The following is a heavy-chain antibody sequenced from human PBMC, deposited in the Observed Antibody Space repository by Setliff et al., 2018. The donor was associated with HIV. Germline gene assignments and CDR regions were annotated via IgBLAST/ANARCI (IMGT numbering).Heavy chain of an antibody. CDR3: TLGLYYFDTSGPRVFDY. CDR2: VSGGGRNTT. D-gene: IGHD3-22*01. Sequence: PGGSLRLSCAASGFTFSNYAMTWVRQAPGKGLEWVSVVSGGGRNTTYYADSVKGRFTILRDNSKNTLYLQMNSLRAEDTAVYYCTLGLYYFDTSGPRVFDYWGQGSLVTVSS. CDR1: GFTFSNYA. J-gene: IGHJ4*02. V-gene: IGHV3-23*01.